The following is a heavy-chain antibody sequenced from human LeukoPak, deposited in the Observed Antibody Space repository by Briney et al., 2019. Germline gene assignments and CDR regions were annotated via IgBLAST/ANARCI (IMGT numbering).Heavy chain of an antibody. CDR2: IYYSGST. CDR3: ARLVRSWYNWFDP. J-gene: IGHJ5*02. D-gene: IGHD6-13*01. V-gene: IGHV4-39*07. CDR1: GGSISSSSYY. Sequence: SETLSLTCTVSGGSISSSSYYWGWIRQPPGKGLEWIGSIYYSGSTYYNPSLKSRVTISVDTSKNQFSLKLSSVTAADTAVYYCARLVRSWYNWFDPWGQGTLVTVSS.